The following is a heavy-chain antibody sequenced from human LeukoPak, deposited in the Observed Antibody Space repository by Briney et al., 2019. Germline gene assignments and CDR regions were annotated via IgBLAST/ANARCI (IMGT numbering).Heavy chain of an antibody. CDR1: GFTFSNAW. V-gene: IGHV3-15*01. Sequence: GGSLRLSCAASGFTFSNAWMSWVRHARGKGLEWVGRLKSKTDGGTTDYAAPVKGRFTISRDDSKNTLYLQMNSLKTEDTAVYYCTTDRGLEGRYLDWFDGSYYFDYWGQGTLVTVSS. CDR2: LKSKTDGGTT. CDR3: TTDRGLEGRYLDWFDGSYYFDY. J-gene: IGHJ4*02. D-gene: IGHD3-9*01.